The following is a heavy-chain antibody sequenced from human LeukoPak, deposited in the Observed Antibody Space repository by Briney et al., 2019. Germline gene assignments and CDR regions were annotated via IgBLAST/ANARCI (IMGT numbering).Heavy chain of an antibody. D-gene: IGHD2-21*01. J-gene: IGHJ4*02. V-gene: IGHV3-21*01. CDR3: ASSVYGGAFDY. Sequence: GGSLRLSCAASGFTFSSYSMNWVRQAPGKGLEWVSSISSSSSYIYYADSVKGRFTISSDNAKSSLYLQMNSLRAEDTAVYYCASSVYGGAFDYWGQGTLVTVSS. CDR1: GFTFSSYS. CDR2: ISSSSSYI.